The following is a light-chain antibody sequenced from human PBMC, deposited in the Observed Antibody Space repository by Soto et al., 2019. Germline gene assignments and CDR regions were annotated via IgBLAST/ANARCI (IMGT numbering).Light chain of an antibody. CDR1: QDLDRW. CDR2: AAS. CDR3: KQSRSFPLT. J-gene: IGKJ4*01. V-gene: IGKV1-12*01. Sequence: DIQMTQSPSSLSASVGDRVTITCRASQDLDRWLAWYQQKPGEAPKVLIFAASGLQSGLPSRFSGGGSGTDFSLTISSLQPEDFATYYCKQSRSFPLTFGGGTKVDIK.